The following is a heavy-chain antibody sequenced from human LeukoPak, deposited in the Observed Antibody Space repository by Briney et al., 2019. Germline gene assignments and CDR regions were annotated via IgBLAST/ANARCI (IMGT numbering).Heavy chain of an antibody. D-gene: IGHD3-3*01. J-gene: IGHJ5*02. CDR3: ARATVFGVVHGSNWFDL. V-gene: IGHV4-59*01. CDR1: GGSISSYY. Sequence: PSETLSLTCTVSGGSISSYYWSWIRQPPGKGLEWIGYIHYSGSTNYNPSLKSRVTISVDTSKNQFSLKLSSVTAADTAVYYCARATVFGVVHGSNWFDLWGQGTLVTVSS. CDR2: IHYSGST.